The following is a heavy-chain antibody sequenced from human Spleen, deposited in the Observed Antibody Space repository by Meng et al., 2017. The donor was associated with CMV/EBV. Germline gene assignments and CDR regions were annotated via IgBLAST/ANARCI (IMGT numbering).Heavy chain of an antibody. CDR1: GISFNRYG. D-gene: IGHD2-8*02. CDR2: VWYDGGNA. Sequence: GESLKISCAASGISFNRYGMHWVRQVAGKGLEWVAGVWYDGGNAVYAQSVKGRFIITRDNSRNTLYLEMSSLRVDDTGVYFCAKGPYCTASSCHGGTAFDIWGQGTTVTVSS. J-gene: IGHJ3*02. CDR3: AKGPYCTASSCHGGTAFDI. V-gene: IGHV3-33*06.